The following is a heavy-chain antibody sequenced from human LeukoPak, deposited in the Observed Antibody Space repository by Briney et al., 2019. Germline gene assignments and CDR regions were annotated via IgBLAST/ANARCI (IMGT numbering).Heavy chain of an antibody. V-gene: IGHV3-15*01. D-gene: IGHD1-26*01. CDR2: IKSKAHGGTT. J-gene: IGHJ4*02. Sequence: PGGSLRLSCAASGFTVSSNYMSWVRQAPGKGLEWTGRIKSKAHGGTTDYAAPVKGRFTISRDDSKNTLYLQMNSLKTEDTAVYYCTTSTLFSGSYPDDYWGQGTLVTVSS. CDR3: TTSTLFSGSYPDDY. CDR1: GFTVSSNY.